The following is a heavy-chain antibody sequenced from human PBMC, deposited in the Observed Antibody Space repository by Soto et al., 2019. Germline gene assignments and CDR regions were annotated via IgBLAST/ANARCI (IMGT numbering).Heavy chain of an antibody. J-gene: IGHJ3*02. Sequence: SVKVSCKASGFTFTSSAVQWVRQARGQRLEWIGWIVVGSGNTNYAQKFQERVTITRDMSTNTAYMELSSLRSEDTAVYYCAADTGIVGAPGAFDIWGQGTMVTVSS. D-gene: IGHD1-26*01. CDR1: GFTFTSSA. CDR3: AADTGIVGAPGAFDI. CDR2: IVVGSGNT. V-gene: IGHV1-58*01.